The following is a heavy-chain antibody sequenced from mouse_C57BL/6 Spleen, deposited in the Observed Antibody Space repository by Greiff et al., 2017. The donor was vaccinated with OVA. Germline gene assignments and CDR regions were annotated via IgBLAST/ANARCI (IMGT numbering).Heavy chain of an antibody. J-gene: IGHJ3*01. V-gene: IGHV1-39*01. CDR1: GYSFTDYY. D-gene: IGHD2-1*01. CDR3: ARSYYGNYEFAY. Sequence: EVQLVESGPELVKPGASVKISCKASGYSFTDYYMNWVKQSNGKSLEWIGVINPNYGTTSYNQKFKGKAALTVDQSSSTAYMQLNSLTSEDSAVYCCARSYYGNYEFAYWGQGTLVTVSA. CDR2: INPNYGTT.